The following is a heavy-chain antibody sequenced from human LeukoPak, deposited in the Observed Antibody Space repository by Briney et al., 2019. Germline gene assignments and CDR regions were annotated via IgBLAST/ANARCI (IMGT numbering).Heavy chain of an antibody. D-gene: IGHD5-18*01. CDR1: GFTFSSYN. CDR2: INQDGSDT. Sequence: GGSLRLSCAASGFTFSSYNMNWVRQAPGKGLEWVANINQDGSDTYYVGSVKGRFTISRDNAKNSLYLEMTSLRIEDTAVYYCARDREIQLWFPYYFDSWGQGSLVTVSS. CDR3: ARDREIQLWFPYYFDS. V-gene: IGHV3-7*01. J-gene: IGHJ4*02.